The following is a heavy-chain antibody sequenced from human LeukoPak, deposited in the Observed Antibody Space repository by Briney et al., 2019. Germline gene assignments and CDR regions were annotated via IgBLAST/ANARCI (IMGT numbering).Heavy chain of an antibody. CDR2: ISSNGGST. Sequence: PGGSLRLSCAASGFTFSSYAMHWVRQAPGKGLEYVSAISSNGGSTYYANSVKGRFTISRDNSKNTLYLQMGSLRAEDMAVYYCARARLGELSLYDYGGQGTLVTVS. J-gene: IGHJ4*02. CDR1: GFTFSSYA. CDR3: ARARLGELSLYDY. V-gene: IGHV3-64*01. D-gene: IGHD3-16*02.